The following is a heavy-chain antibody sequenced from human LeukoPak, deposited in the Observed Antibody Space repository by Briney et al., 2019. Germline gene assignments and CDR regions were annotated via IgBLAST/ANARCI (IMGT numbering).Heavy chain of an antibody. J-gene: IGHJ4*02. Sequence: ASVKVSCKASGYTFTGYYMHWVRQAPGQGLEWMGIINPSGGSISYAQKFQGRVTMTRDTSTSTVYMELSSLRSEDTAVYYCARGTHIVVVTAIPLGYWGQGTLVTVSS. CDR1: GYTFTGYY. CDR3: ARGTHIVVVTAIPLGY. D-gene: IGHD2-21*02. CDR2: INPSGGSI. V-gene: IGHV1-46*01.